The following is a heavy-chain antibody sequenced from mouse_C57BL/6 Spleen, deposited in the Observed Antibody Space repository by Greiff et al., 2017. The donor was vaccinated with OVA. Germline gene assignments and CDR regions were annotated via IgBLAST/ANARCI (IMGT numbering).Heavy chain of an antibody. J-gene: IGHJ4*01. Sequence: EVQLVESGPGLVKPSQSLSLTCSVTGYSITSGYYWNWIRQFPGNKLEWMGYISYDGSNNYNPSLKNRISITRDTSKNQFFLKLNSVTTEDTATYYCARDYYGPQYWGQGTSVTVSS. V-gene: IGHV3-6*01. CDR1: GYSITSGYY. CDR2: ISYDGSN. D-gene: IGHD1-1*01. CDR3: ARDYYGPQY.